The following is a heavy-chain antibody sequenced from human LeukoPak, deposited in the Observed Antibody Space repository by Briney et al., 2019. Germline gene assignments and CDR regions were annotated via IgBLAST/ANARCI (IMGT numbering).Heavy chain of an antibody. J-gene: IGHJ4*02. CDR2: ISYDGSNK. D-gene: IGHD6-19*01. V-gene: IGHV3-30*18. Sequence: PGGSLRLSCAASGFTFSSYGMHWVRQAPGKGLEWVAVISYDGSNKYYADSVKGRFTISRDNSKNTLYLQMNSLRAEDTAVYYCAKDGGSSGSDFDYWGQGTLVTVSS. CDR1: GFTFSSYG. CDR3: AKDGGSSGSDFDY.